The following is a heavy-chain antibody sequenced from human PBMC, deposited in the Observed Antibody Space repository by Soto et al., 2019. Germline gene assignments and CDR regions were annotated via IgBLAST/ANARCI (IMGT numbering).Heavy chain of an antibody. V-gene: IGHV4-59*01. CDR3: TRGGDPYKTGH. Sequence: SETLSLTCTVSGGSISSYYWSWIRQPPGKGLEWIGFIHYSGSTDYNPSLKGRVTMSVDTSKTQFSLKLTSVNTADTAIYYCTRGGDPYKTGHWGQGTLGTVSS. CDR2: IHYSGST. J-gene: IGHJ4*02. CDR1: GGSISSYY. D-gene: IGHD2-21*01.